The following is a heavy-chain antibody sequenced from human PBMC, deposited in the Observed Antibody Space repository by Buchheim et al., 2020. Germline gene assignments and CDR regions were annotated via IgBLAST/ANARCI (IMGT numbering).Heavy chain of an antibody. CDR3: ARDKRVVITTAPCYYYYGMDV. D-gene: IGHD3-22*01. CDR1: GGSISSGGCS. V-gene: IGHV4-31*01. CDR2: IYYSGST. J-gene: IGHJ6*02. Sequence: QVQLQESGPGLVKPSQTLSLTCPVSGGSISSGGCSWCWIRQHPGKGLEWIGYIYYSGSTYYNPSLKRPVTILVNPSKNQSSLQLSAVTAADMAVYYCARDKRVVITTAPCYYYYGMDVWGQGTT.